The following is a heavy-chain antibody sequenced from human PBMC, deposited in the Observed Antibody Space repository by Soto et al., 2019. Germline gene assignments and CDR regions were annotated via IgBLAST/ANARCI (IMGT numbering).Heavy chain of an antibody. V-gene: IGHV1-69*13. J-gene: IGHJ5*02. CDR2: IIPIFGTA. Sequence: GASVNGSCKASGYSLSSYAISWVRQTPGQGLEWMGGIIPIFGTANYAQKFQGRVTITADESTSTAYMELSSLRSEDTAVYYCAVKIDYGDFNWFDPWGQGTLVTVSS. CDR1: GYSLSSYA. D-gene: IGHD4-17*01. CDR3: AVKIDYGDFNWFDP.